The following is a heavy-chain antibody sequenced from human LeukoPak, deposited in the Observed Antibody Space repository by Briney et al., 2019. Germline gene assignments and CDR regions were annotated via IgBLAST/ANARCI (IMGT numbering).Heavy chain of an antibody. CDR1: GGSFSGYY. CDR3: ARGRFNRVSGKKKPQYYFDY. J-gene: IGHJ4*02. D-gene: IGHD3-10*01. Sequence: PSETLSLTCAVYGGSFSGYYWSWIRQPPGKGLEWIGEINHSGSTNYNPSLKSRVTISVDTSKNQFSLKLSSVTAADTAVYYCARGRFNRVSGKKKPQYYFDYWGQGTLVTVSS. CDR2: INHSGST. V-gene: IGHV4-34*01.